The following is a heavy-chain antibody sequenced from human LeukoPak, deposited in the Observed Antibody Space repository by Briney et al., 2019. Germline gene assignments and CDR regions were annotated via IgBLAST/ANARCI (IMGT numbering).Heavy chain of an antibody. D-gene: IGHD5-24*01. CDR3: ARDRRDGYNVLDY. Sequence: PGGSLRLSCAASGFTFSTYWMTWVRQAPGKGLEWVANMKQDGSEKYYVDSVKGRFTISRDSAKNSLYLQMNSLSAEDTATYYCARDRRDGYNVLDYWGQGTLVTVSS. CDR2: MKQDGSEK. J-gene: IGHJ4*02. CDR1: GFTFSTYW. V-gene: IGHV3-7*01.